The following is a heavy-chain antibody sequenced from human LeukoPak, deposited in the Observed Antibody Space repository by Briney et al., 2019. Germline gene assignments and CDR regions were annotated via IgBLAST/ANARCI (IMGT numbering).Heavy chain of an antibody. CDR2: INHSGST. CDR3: ARDSYYYDSSGLFDY. D-gene: IGHD3-22*01. V-gene: IGHV4-34*01. J-gene: IGHJ4*02. CDR1: GGSFSGYY. Sequence: PSETLSLTCAVYGGSFSGYYWSWIRQPPGKGLEWIGEINHSGSTNYNPSLKSRVTISVDTSKNQFSLKLSSVTAADTAVYYCARDSYYYDSSGLFDYWGQGTLVTVSS.